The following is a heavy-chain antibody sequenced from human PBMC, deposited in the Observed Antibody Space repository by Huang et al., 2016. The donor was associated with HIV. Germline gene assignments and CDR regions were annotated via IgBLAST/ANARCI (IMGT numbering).Heavy chain of an antibody. J-gene: IGHJ4*02. Sequence: EVQLVESGGGLVQPGGSLRLSCAASGFTFTSYRMNWVRRAPGKGLEWVSYISSTTSTIYYADSVKGRFTISRDNAKNSLYLQMNSLRDEDTAVYYCAREDDYVWGSYRYKYFDYWGQGTLVTVSS. CDR1: GFTFTSYR. CDR2: ISSTTSTI. V-gene: IGHV3-48*02. CDR3: AREDDYVWGSYRYKYFDY. D-gene: IGHD3-16*02.